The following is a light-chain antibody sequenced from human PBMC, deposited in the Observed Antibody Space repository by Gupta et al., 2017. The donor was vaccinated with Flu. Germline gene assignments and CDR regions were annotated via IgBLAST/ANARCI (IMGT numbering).Light chain of an antibody. Sequence: PSTLSACVGDRVTITCRASQSISSWLAWYQQKPGKAPKLLIYKASSLESGVPSRFSGSGSGTEFTLTISSLQPDDFATYYCQQYNSYSLTFGGGTKVEIK. CDR3: QQYNSYSLT. J-gene: IGKJ4*01. CDR1: QSISSW. CDR2: KAS. V-gene: IGKV1-5*03.